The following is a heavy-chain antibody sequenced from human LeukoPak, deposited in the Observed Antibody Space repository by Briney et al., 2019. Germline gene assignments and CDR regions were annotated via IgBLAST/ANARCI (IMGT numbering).Heavy chain of an antibody. CDR2: ISWNSGSI. CDR1: GFTFYDYA. J-gene: IGHJ2*01. CDR3: AKDIAVDTAMGDWYFDL. D-gene: IGHD5-18*01. V-gene: IGHV3-9*01. Sequence: GRSLRLSCAASGFTFYDYAMHWVRQAPGKGLEWVSGISWNSGSIVYADSVKGRFTISRDNAKNSLYLQMNSLRAEDTALYYCAKDIAVDTAMGDWYFDLWGRGTLVTVSS.